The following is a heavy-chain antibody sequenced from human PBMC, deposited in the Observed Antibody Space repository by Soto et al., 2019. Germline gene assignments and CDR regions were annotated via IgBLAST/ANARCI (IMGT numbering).Heavy chain of an antibody. CDR2: IFFTGST. V-gene: IGHV4-39*01. CDR1: GVSITSSSYY. CDR3: ERHYYGAYIYYGIDV. J-gene: IGHJ6*02. D-gene: IGHD4-17*01. Sequence: SETLSLTCTVSGVSITSSSYYWGWIRQPPGKGLEWIGNIFFTGSTYYNPSLWSPVTISVDTSKNQFSLKVSSVTAADTAVYYCERHYYGAYIYYGIDVCGQGTTLTVSS.